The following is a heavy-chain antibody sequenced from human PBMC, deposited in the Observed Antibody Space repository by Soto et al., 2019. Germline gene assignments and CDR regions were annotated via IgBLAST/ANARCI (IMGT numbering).Heavy chain of an antibody. CDR3: AKDILGVVTDAFHI. D-gene: IGHD3-3*01. CDR1: GFTFDDYA. V-gene: IGHV3-9*01. Sequence: EVQLVESGGGLVQPGRSLRLSCAASGFTFDDYAMHWVRQAPGKGLEWVSGISWNSGSIGYADSVKGRFTISRDNAKNSLYLQMNSLRAEDTALYYCAKDILGVVTDAFHIWGQGTMVTVSS. J-gene: IGHJ3*02. CDR2: ISWNSGSI.